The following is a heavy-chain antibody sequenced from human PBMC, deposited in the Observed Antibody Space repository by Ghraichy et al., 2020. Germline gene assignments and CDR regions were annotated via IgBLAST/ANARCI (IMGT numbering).Heavy chain of an antibody. V-gene: IGHV3-23*01. CDR3: AKAYLRGQWLVGGFDY. CDR2: ISGGGDTT. J-gene: IGHJ4*02. Sequence: GGSLRLSCAASGFTFSSYAMNWVRQAPGKGLEWVSGISGGGDTTYYADSVKGRFTISRDNSKNTLYLQMNSLRAEDTAVYYCAKAYLRGQWLVGGFDYWGQGTLGTVSS. D-gene: IGHD6-19*01. CDR1: GFTFSSYA.